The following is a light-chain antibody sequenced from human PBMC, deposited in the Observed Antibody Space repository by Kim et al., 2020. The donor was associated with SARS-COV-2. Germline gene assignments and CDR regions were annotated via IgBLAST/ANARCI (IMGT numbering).Light chain of an antibody. CDR2: DVS. J-gene: IGKJ4*01. V-gene: IGKV1-5*01. CDR1: QSICSW. Sequence: ASVGDRVTITFRASQSICSWLAWYQQKPGKAPKFLIYDVSSLESGVLSRFSGSGSGTEFTLTISSLQPDDFATYYCQQYNIYPLTFGGGTKVDIK. CDR3: QQYNIYPLT.